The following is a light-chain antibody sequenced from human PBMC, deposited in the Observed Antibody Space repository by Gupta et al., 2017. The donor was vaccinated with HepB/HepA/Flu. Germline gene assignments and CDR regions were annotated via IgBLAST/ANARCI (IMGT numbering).Light chain of an antibody. Sequence: EIVLTQAPGILSFAPGERATLSFRASHSFTSGYLAWYQKKPGQAPRLVIYGASNRATGIPDRFSGSGSGTDFTLTISRLEPEDFAVYYCQHYDYSIPLSFGGGTKVEMK. CDR3: QHYDYSIPLS. CDR1: HSFTSGY. J-gene: IGKJ4*01. CDR2: GAS. V-gene: IGKV3-20*01.